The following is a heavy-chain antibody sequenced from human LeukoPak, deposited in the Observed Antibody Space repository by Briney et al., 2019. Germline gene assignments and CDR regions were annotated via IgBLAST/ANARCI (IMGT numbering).Heavy chain of an antibody. J-gene: IGHJ6*02. D-gene: IGHD3-22*01. Sequence: SETLSLTCTVSGVSISSYYWSWVRQPPGKGLEWIGYIYYSGSTNYNSSLKSRVTISVDTSKNQLSLKLSSVTAADTAVYYCARCGAYSDSSGYYYSYYYGTDVWGQGTTVTVSS. CDR2: IYYSGST. CDR3: ARCGAYSDSSGYYYSYYYGTDV. V-gene: IGHV4-59*01. CDR1: GVSISSYY.